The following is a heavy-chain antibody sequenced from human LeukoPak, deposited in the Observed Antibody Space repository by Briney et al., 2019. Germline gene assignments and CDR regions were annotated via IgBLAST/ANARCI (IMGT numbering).Heavy chain of an antibody. CDR1: GFTFSSYW. D-gene: IGHD2-2*01. V-gene: IGHV3-7*01. CDR3: ARDRVVVPAAVPY. J-gene: IGHJ4*02. Sequence: GGSLRLSCAASGFTFSSYWMSWVRQAPGKGLEWVANIKQDGSEKYYVDSVKGRFTISRDNAENSLYLQMNSLRAEDTAVYYCARDRVVVPAAVPYWGQGTLVTVSS. CDR2: IKQDGSEK.